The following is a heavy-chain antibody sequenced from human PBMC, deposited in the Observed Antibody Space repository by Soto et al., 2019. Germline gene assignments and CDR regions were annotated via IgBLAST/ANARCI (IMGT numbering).Heavy chain of an antibody. CDR1: GGSFSGYY. D-gene: IGHD3-9*01. CDR3: ARESHDILTGPPWVWYFDL. CDR2: INDRGSI. J-gene: IGHJ2*01. V-gene: IGHV4-34*01. Sequence: QVQLQQWGAVPLRPLETLSLTCGVSGGSFSGYYWAWISQSPGKGLEWIGEINDRGSINYNPSLKSRVSISVDTSKNHYSLNLKSVTAAATAVYYCARESHDILTGPPWVWYFDLWGRGTLVTVSS.